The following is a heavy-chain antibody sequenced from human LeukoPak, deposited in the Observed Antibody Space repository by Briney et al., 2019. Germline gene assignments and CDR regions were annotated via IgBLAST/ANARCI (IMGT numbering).Heavy chain of an antibody. CDR1: NYTFASYG. Sequence: ASVKVSCEASNYTFASYGLSWVRQAPGQGLEWMGWISAYNGNTNYAQKLQGRVTMTTDTSTSTAYMELRSLRSEDTAVYFCAREVGIRGHFDYWGRGTPVTVSS. CDR2: ISAYNGNT. J-gene: IGHJ4*02. D-gene: IGHD1-26*01. CDR3: AREVGIRGHFDY. V-gene: IGHV1-18*01.